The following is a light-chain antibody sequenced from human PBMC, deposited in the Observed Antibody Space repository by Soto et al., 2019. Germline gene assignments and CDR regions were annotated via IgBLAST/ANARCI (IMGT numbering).Light chain of an antibody. V-gene: IGKV3-20*01. Sequence: EIVLAQSPDTLSLSPGERATLSCRASESVNRVYLAWYQHKPGQAPRLLIFGASERATGIPDRFSGSGSGTDFTLTISRLVPEDFAVYYCQQYVTPPFTFGPGTKVDI. CDR1: ESVNRVY. CDR2: GAS. J-gene: IGKJ3*01. CDR3: QQYVTPPFT.